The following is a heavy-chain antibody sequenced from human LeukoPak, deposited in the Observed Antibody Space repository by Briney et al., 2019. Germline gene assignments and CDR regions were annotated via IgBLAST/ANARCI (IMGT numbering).Heavy chain of an antibody. Sequence: GASVKVSCKASGYTFTSYGISWVRQAPGQGLEWMGWISANGGNTDYPQKLQGRVTMTTDTSTSTAYMELRSLRSDDTAVYYCARESHVTREDYWGQGTLVTVSS. V-gene: IGHV1-18*01. J-gene: IGHJ4*02. CDR3: ARESHVTREDY. D-gene: IGHD3-10*01. CDR2: ISANGGNT. CDR1: GYTFTSYG.